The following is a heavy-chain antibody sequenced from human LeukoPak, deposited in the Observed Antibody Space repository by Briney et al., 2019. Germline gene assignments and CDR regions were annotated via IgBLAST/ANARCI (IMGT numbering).Heavy chain of an antibody. Sequence: SETLSLTCAVSGGSISSSNWWSWVRQPPGKGLEWIGEIYHSGSTNYNPSLKSRVTISVDKSKNQFSLKLSSVTAADTAVYYCARVHSYYDFWSGYYSDYYYYYMGVWGKGTTVTVSS. CDR2: IYHSGST. D-gene: IGHD3-3*01. CDR1: GGSISSSNW. V-gene: IGHV4-4*02. CDR3: ARVHSYYDFWSGYYSDYYYYYMGV. J-gene: IGHJ6*03.